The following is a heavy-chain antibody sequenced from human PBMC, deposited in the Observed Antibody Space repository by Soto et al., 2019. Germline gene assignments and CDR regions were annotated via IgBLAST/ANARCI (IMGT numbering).Heavy chain of an antibody. CDR1: GFTFSHAW. CDR3: CVVKRLDQYSTSGYWFDP. V-gene: IGHV3-15*01. Sequence: GGSLRLSCAASGFTFSHAWMSWVRQAPGKGLEWVGRIKSKADGETKDYGAPVRGRFTISRDDAKDTLYLQMNSLRIEDTAVYYCCVVKRLDQYSTSGYWFDPWGPGTLVTVSS. CDR2: IKSKADGETK. J-gene: IGHJ5*02. D-gene: IGHD2-15*01.